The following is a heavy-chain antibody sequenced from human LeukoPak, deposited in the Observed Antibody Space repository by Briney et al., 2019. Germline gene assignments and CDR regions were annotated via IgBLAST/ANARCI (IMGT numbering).Heavy chain of an antibody. CDR1: GGSISSYY. D-gene: IGHD3-10*01. V-gene: IGHV4-59*07. CDR3: ARWVAGTSGSFDY. CDR2: IYYTGTT. Sequence: SDTLSLTCTVSGGSISSYYWSWIRQPPGKGLEWIGYIYYTGTTNYNPSLKSRVTISVDTSKNQFSLKLSSVTAADTAVYYCARWVAGTSGSFDYGGQGPLVTV. J-gene: IGHJ4*02.